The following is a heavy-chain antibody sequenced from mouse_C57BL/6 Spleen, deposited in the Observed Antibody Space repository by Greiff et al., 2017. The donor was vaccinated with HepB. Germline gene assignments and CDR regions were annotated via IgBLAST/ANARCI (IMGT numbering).Heavy chain of an antibody. CDR3: AWPYFDY. Sequence: QVQLQQSGPELVKPGASVKISCKASGYAFSSSWMNWVKQRPGKGLEWIGRIYPGDGDTNYNGKFKGKATLTADKSSSTAYMQLSSLTSEDSAVYFCAWPYFDYWGQGTTLTVSS. CDR2: IYPGDGDT. CDR1: GYAFSSSW. J-gene: IGHJ2*01. V-gene: IGHV1-82*01.